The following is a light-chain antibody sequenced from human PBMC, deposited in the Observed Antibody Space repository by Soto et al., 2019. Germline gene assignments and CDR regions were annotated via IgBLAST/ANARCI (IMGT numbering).Light chain of an antibody. CDR3: QRYSSVPRA. V-gene: IGKV1-27*01. CDR1: QGINNY. Sequence: DIQMTQSPSSLSASVGDRVTITCRASQGINNYLAWYQQKPGKVPKLLIYSASTLQSGVPSRFSASGYGTDFTLIISSLQPEDVEIYYCQRYSSVPRAFGQGTKVEIK. CDR2: SAS. J-gene: IGKJ1*01.